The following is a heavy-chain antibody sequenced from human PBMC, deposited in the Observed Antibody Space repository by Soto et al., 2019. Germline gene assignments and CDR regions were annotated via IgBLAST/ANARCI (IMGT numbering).Heavy chain of an antibody. V-gene: IGHV1-69*08. J-gene: IGHJ4*02. CDR2: IIPILGIA. CDR3: AREEYYYGSGSFVTG. CDR1: GGTFSSYT. Sequence: QVQLVQSGAEVKKPGSSVKVSCKASGGTFSSYTISWVRQAPGQGLEWMGRIIPILGIANYAQKFQGRVTITADKSTSTAYMELSSLRSEDTAVYYCAREEYYYGSGSFVTGWGQGTLVTVSS. D-gene: IGHD3-10*01.